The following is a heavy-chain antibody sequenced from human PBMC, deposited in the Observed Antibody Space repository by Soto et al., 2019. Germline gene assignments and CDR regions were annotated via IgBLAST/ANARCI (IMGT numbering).Heavy chain of an antibody. Sequence: QVQLVQSGAEVKKPGSSVKVSCKASGGTFRSYTISWVRQAPGQGLEWMGRTIPILGIANYAQKFQASVTINADKYTSTTYMEMSSLRSADTAVYYSATYTTKGYCSGGSGYGENDYWGRGSLVTVSS. CDR3: ATYTTKGYCSGGSGYGENDY. J-gene: IGHJ4*02. D-gene: IGHD2-15*01. CDR2: TIPILGIA. V-gene: IGHV1-69*02. CDR1: GGTFRSYT.